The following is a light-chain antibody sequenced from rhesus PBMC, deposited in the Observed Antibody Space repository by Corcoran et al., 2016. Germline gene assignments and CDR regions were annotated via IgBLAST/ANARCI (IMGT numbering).Light chain of an antibody. CDR3: QQSNSDPLT. CDR2: YAA. V-gene: IGKV1-37*01. Sequence: DVQMTQSPSSLSASVGDRVTITCRARQDISSYLAWYQQKPGKAPEPLFEYAANLGTGVPSRFSGSGSWTEFTLTISSLQPEDVATYYCQQSNSDPLTFGPGTKLDIK. CDR1: QDISSY. J-gene: IGKJ3*01.